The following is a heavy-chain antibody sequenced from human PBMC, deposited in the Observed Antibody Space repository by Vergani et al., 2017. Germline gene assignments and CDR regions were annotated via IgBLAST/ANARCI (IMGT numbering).Heavy chain of an antibody. CDR3: ARSSGYYSYYFDF. CDR1: GGTFSSNS. Sequence: QVQLVESGGGVVQPGSSVKVSCKASGGTFSSNSISWVRQAPGQGLEWMGRIIPIFGTTSYAQKFQGRVTILADESTSTAYMELSSLRSEDTAVYYCARSSGYYSYYFDFWGQGTLVTVSS. V-gene: IGHV1-69*18. J-gene: IGHJ4*02. D-gene: IGHD3-22*01. CDR2: IIPIFGTT.